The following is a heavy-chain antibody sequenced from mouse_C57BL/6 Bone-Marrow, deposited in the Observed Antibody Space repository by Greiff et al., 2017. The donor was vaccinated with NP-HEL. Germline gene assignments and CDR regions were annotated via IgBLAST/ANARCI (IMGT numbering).Heavy chain of an antibody. CDR1: GYTFTEYP. V-gene: IGHV1-62-2*01. CDR2: FYPGSGSI. CDR3: ARHGIREGDGYYWYFDV. D-gene: IGHD2-3*01. J-gene: IGHJ1*03. Sequence: QVQLKESGAELVKPGASVKLSCKASGYTFTEYPIHWVKQRSGQGLEWIGWFYPGSGSIKYNEKFKDKATLTADKSSSTVYMERSRLTSEDSAVYFCARHGIREGDGYYWYFDVWGTGTTVTVSS.